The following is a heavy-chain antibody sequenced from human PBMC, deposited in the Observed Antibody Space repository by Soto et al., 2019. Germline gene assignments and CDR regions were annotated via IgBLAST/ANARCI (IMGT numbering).Heavy chain of an antibody. J-gene: IGHJ5*02. Sequence: QVQLVQSGAEVKKPGSSVKVSCKTFGGPFSTYTLNWVRQAPGQGLEWMGGIIPALGEATYAQKFQGRVTITADKSSNTAYMDLSSLRSEDTAMYYCARASFWSGYRNNGFHTWGQGTLVTVSS. V-gene: IGHV1-69*06. CDR2: IIPALGEA. CDR1: GGPFSTYT. CDR3: ARASFWSGYRNNGFHT. D-gene: IGHD3-3*01.